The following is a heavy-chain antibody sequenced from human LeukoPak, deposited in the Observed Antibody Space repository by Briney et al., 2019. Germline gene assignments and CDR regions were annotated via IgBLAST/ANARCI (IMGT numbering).Heavy chain of an antibody. J-gene: IGHJ6*03. CDR1: GGTFTSYY. CDR3: ARDFFPGRNYYYYMDV. D-gene: IGHD3-3*01. V-gene: IGHV1-46*01. CDR2: INPSGGST. Sequence: AASVKVSCKASGGTFTSYYMHWVRQAPGQGLEWMGIINPSGGSTSYAQKFQGRVTMTRDMSTSTVYMELSSLRSEDTAVYYCARDFFPGRNYYYYMDVWGKGTTVTVSS.